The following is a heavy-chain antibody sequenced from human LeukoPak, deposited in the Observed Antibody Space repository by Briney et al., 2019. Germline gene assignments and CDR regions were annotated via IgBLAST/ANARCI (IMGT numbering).Heavy chain of an antibody. CDR3: ARDRDGYKNNWFDP. V-gene: IGHV1-69*01. CDR1: GGTFSSYA. Sequence: GASVKVSCKASGGTFSSYAISWVRQAPGQGLEWMGGIIPIFGTANYAQKFQGRVMITADESTSTAYMELSSLRSEDTAVYYCARDRDGYKNNWFDPWGQGTLVTVSS. CDR2: IIPIFGTA. D-gene: IGHD5-24*01. J-gene: IGHJ5*02.